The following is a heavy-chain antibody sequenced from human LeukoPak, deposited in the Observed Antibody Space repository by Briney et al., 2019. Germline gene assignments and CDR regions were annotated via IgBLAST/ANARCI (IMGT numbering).Heavy chain of an antibody. Sequence: KPSEILSLTCTVSGGSISSYYWSWIRQPPGKGLEWIGYIYYSGSTNYNPSLKSRVTISVDTSKNQFSLKLSSVTAADTAVYYCARGEGRYNWGAFDIWGQGTMVTVSS. D-gene: IGHD1-1*01. CDR1: GGSISSYY. J-gene: IGHJ3*02. CDR3: ARGEGRYNWGAFDI. CDR2: IYYSGST. V-gene: IGHV4-59*01.